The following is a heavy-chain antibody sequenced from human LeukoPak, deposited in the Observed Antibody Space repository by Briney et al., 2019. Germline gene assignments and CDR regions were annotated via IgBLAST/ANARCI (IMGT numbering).Heavy chain of an antibody. V-gene: IGHV4-59*01. Sequence: SETLSLTCTVSGGSISGYYWSWIRQPPGEGLEWIGYIYNSGNTNYNPSLKSRVTISVDTSKNQSSLKLTSVTAADTAVYYCARYRAFDIWGRGTLVTVSS. CDR1: GGSISGYY. J-gene: IGHJ3*02. CDR3: ARYRAFDI. CDR2: IYNSGNT.